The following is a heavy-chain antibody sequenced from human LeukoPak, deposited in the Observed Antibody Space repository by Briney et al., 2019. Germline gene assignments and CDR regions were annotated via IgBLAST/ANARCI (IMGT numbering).Heavy chain of an antibody. D-gene: IGHD2-2*01. CDR2: INPSGGST. Sequence: ASVNVSFKASGYTFTIYYMHWVRQAPGQGLGWMGIINPSGGSTSYAQKFQGRVTITRDTSTSTVYMELSSLTSEDTAVYYCARGRGVVVPAAPTGDPFDIWGQGTMVTVSS. CDR3: ARGRGVVVPAAPTGDPFDI. CDR1: GYTFTIYY. J-gene: IGHJ3*02. V-gene: IGHV1-46*01.